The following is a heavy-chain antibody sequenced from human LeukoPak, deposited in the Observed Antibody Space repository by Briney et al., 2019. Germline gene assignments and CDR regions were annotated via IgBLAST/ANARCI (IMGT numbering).Heavy chain of an antibody. J-gene: IGHJ4*02. Sequence: PGRSLRLSCAASGFTFDDYAMHWVRQAPGKGLEWVSGISWNSGSIGYADSVKGRFTISRDNAKNSLYLQMNSLRAEDTALYYCAKDTGIWRGYPDYCGQRTLVTVPS. D-gene: IGHD3-3*01. CDR2: ISWNSGSI. CDR1: GFTFDDYA. V-gene: IGHV3-9*01. CDR3: AKDTGIWRGYPDY.